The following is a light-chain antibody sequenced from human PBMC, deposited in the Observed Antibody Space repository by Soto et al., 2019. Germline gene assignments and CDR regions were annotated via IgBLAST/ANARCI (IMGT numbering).Light chain of an antibody. J-gene: IGKJ2*01. V-gene: IGKV3-11*01. CDR1: QNINRF. Sequence: EIVLTQSPDTLSLSPGERATLSCRASQNINRFLGWYQQKPGQAPTLVIYGASNRATGIPARFSGSGSGTDFTLTISSLEPEDGAIYYCHHRSTWPYTFGQGTKVEI. CDR2: GAS. CDR3: HHRSTWPYT.